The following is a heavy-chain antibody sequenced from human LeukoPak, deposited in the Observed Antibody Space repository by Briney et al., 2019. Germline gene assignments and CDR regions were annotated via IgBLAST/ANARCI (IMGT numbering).Heavy chain of an antibody. Sequence: ASVKVSCKASGYIFASYGISWVRQAPGQGLEWLGWISAYNGNTNYAQKLQGRVTMTTDTSTSTAYMELRSLRSDDTAVYYCARLSPYAFYYYYYYMDVWGKGTTVTVSS. CDR3: ARLSPYAFYYYYYYMDV. D-gene: IGHD4-17*01. CDR2: ISAYNGNT. V-gene: IGHV1-18*01. CDR1: GYIFASYG. J-gene: IGHJ6*03.